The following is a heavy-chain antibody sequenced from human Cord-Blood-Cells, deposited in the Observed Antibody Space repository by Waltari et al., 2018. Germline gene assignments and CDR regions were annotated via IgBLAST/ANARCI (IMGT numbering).Heavy chain of an antibody. Sequence: QLQLQESGPGLATPSETLSLTSTVPGGSLSSSSYYWGWTRQPPGKGLDWIGSIYYSGSTYYNQSLKSRVTISVDTSKNQFSLKLSSVTAADTAVYYCATMLYYDILTGYFDYWGQGTLVTVSS. CDR3: ATMLYYDILTGYFDY. CDR2: IYYSGST. D-gene: IGHD3-9*01. J-gene: IGHJ4*02. CDR1: GGSLSSSSYY. V-gene: IGHV4-39*01.